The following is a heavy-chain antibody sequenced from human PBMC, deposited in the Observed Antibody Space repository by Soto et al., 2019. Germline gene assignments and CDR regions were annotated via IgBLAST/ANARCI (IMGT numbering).Heavy chain of an antibody. J-gene: IGHJ6*02. D-gene: IGHD6-19*01. Sequence: GGSLRLSCTASGFTFGDYAMSWFRQAPGKGLEWVGFIRSKAYGGTTEYAASVKGRFTISRDDSKSIAYLQMNSLKTEDTAVYYCSSIAVAGDYYYYGMDVWGQGTTVTVSS. CDR3: SSIAVAGDYYYYGMDV. V-gene: IGHV3-49*03. CDR2: IRSKAYGGTT. CDR1: GFTFGDYA.